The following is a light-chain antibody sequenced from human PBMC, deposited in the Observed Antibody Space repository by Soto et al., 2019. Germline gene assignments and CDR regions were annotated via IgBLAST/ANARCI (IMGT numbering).Light chain of an antibody. CDR1: GSTIGSNT. Sequence: QSVLTQPPSASGPPGQRVTISCSGIGSTIGSNTVDWYQQLPGTAPKLLIYSNDQRPLGVPDRFSVSRSGTSASLAISGLQSVDECIYYCAVWGNNLNGPGVFGGGTKLTVL. CDR3: AVWGNNLNGPGV. CDR2: SND. J-gene: IGLJ3*02. V-gene: IGLV1-44*01.